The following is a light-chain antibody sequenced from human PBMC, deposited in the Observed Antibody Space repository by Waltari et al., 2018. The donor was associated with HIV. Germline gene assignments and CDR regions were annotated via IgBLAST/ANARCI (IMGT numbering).Light chain of an antibody. V-gene: IGKV3-20*01. Sequence: VLTQSPGTLSVSPGGNATLSCRASQTIDQKSMSWYQQRPGQAPRLILFASSTRATDIPDRFRGSESGTEFTLTIRRLEPEDFAVYYCHVYGGSPRWTFGPGT. CDR2: ASS. CDR1: QTIDQKS. CDR3: HVYGGSPRWT. J-gene: IGKJ1*01.